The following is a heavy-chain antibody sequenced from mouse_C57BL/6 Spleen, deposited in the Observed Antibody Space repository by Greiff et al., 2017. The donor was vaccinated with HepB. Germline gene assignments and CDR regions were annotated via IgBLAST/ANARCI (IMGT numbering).Heavy chain of an antibody. Sequence: QVQLQQPGAELVMPGASVKLSCKASGYTFTSYWMHWVKQRPGQGLEWIGEIDPSDSYTNYNQKFKGKSTLTVDKSSSTAYMQLSILTYEDAAVYYCARRGDSNYNRYFDVWGTGTTVTVSS. CDR2: IDPSDSYT. CDR1: GYTFTSYW. J-gene: IGHJ1*03. CDR3: ARRGDSNYNRYFDV. V-gene: IGHV1-69*01. D-gene: IGHD2-5*01.